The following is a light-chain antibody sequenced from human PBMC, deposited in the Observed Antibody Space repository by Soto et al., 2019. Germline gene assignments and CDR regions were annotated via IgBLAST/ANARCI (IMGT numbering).Light chain of an antibody. V-gene: IGKV1-16*02. CDR3: QQYNIYPT. CDR2: AAS. Sequence: DIQMTQSPSSLSASVGDRVTITCRASQDIGNDLAWFQQKPGQAPKSLIYAASSLLSGVPSKLSGSGSGTDFTLTIRSLQPEDFATYYCQQYNIYPTFGQGTRLEIK. J-gene: IGKJ5*01. CDR1: QDIGND.